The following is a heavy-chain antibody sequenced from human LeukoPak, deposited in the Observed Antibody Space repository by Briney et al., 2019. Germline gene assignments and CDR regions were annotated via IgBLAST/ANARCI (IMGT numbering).Heavy chain of an antibody. V-gene: IGHV3-23*01. CDR1: GFTFSSYA. Sequence: HTGGSLRLSCAASGFTFSSYAMSWVRQAPGKGLEWVSAISGSGGSTYYADSVKGRFTISRDNSKNTLYLQMNSLRAEDTAVYYCAKELPVKQWPLPRFDAFDIWGQGTMVTVSS. D-gene: IGHD6-19*01. J-gene: IGHJ3*02. CDR2: ISGSGGST. CDR3: AKELPVKQWPLPRFDAFDI.